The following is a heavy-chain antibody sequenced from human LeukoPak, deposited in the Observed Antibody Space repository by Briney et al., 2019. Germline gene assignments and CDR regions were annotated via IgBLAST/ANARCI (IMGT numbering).Heavy chain of an antibody. Sequence: GGSLRLSCAASGFTFSSYAMSWVRQAPGKGLEWVSAISGSGGSTYYAASVKGRFTISRDNSKNTLYLQMNSLRAEDTAVYYCAKHRMTTVTTTPLNWFDPWGQGTLVTVSS. CDR1: GFTFSSYA. D-gene: IGHD4-17*01. J-gene: IGHJ5*02. CDR3: AKHRMTTVTTTPLNWFDP. CDR2: ISGSGGST. V-gene: IGHV3-23*01.